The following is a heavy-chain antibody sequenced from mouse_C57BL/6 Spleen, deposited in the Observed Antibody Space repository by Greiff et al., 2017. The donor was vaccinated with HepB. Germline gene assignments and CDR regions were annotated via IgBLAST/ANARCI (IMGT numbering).Heavy chain of an antibody. CDR3: TTYYYGSSPYYFDY. J-gene: IGHJ2*01. D-gene: IGHD1-1*01. V-gene: IGHV14-1*01. CDR2: IDPEDGDT. Sequence: EVQLQQSGAELVRPGASVKLSCTASGFNIKDYYMHWVKQRPEQGLEWIGRIDPEDGDTEYAPKFQGKATMTADTSSNTAYLQLSSLTSEDTAVYYSTTYYYGSSPYYFDYWGQGTTLTVSS. CDR1: GFNIKDYY.